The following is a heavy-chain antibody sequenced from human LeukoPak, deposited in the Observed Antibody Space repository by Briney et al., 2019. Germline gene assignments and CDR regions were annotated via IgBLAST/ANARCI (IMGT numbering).Heavy chain of an antibody. Sequence: ASVTVSCKVSGYTLTELSMHWVRQAPRKGLEWMGGFDPEDGETIYAQTLQGRVTMTEDTSTDTAYMELSSLRSEDTAVYYCATIRGYSIYGMDVWGQGTTVTVSS. J-gene: IGHJ6*02. V-gene: IGHV1-24*01. CDR3: ATIRGYSIYGMDV. CDR1: GYTLTELS. CDR2: FDPEDGET. D-gene: IGHD5-18*01.